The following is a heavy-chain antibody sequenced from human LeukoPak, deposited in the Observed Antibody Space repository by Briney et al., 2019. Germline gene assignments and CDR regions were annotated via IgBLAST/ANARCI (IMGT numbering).Heavy chain of an antibody. CDR3: ARSFVPYDSNRWYGFDP. CDR1: GYTFTSYY. Sequence: ASVKVSCKASGYTFTSYYMHWVRQAPGQGLEWMGWISAYNGNTNYAQKLQGRVTMTTDTSTSTAYMELRSLRSDDTAVYYCARSFVPYDSNRWYGFDPWGQGTLVTVSS. D-gene: IGHD6-13*01. CDR2: ISAYNGNT. J-gene: IGHJ5*02. V-gene: IGHV1-18*04.